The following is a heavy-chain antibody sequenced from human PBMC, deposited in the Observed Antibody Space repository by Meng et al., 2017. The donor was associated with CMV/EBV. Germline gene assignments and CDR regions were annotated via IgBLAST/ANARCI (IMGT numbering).Heavy chain of an antibody. CDR3: ARADDLEAPSWFDP. V-gene: IGHV1-18*01. D-gene: IGHD6-19*01. CDR1: GYTFTSYG. J-gene: IGHJ5*02. Sequence: KAYGYTFTSYGISWVRQAPGQGLEWMGWISAYNGNTNYAQKLQGRVTMTTDTSTSTAYMELRSLRSDDTAVYYCARADDLEAPSWFDPWGQGTLVTVSS. CDR2: ISAYNGNT.